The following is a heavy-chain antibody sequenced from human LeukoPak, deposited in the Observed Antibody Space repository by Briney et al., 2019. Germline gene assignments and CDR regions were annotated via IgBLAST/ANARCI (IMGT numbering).Heavy chain of an antibody. CDR2: IKEDGSEK. D-gene: IGHD4-17*01. CDR1: GFSFGSYL. V-gene: IGHV3-7*04. Sequence: GGSLRLSCAASGFSFGSYLMTWVRQAPGKGLEWMANIKEDGSEKYYVESVKGRFTISRDNAKNSLYLQMNSLRVEDTALYYCARYGDDDTPGLNWGQGTLVTVSS. J-gene: IGHJ4*02. CDR3: ARYGDDDTPGLN.